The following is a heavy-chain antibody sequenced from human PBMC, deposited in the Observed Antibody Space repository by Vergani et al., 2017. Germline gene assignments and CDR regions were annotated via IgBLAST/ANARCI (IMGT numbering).Heavy chain of an antibody. V-gene: IGHV3-11*01. J-gene: IGHJ6*02. CDR2: ISSSGSTI. D-gene: IGHD3-22*01. Sequence: QVQLVESGGGLVKPGGSLRLSCAVSGFTFSDYYMSWIRQAPGKGLEWVSYISSSGSTIYYADSVKGRFTISRDNAKNSLYLQMNSLRAEDTAVYYCARKHISNYYDSXGYYYMGYYYGMDVWGQGTTVTVSS. CDR1: GFTFSDYY. CDR3: ARKHISNYYDSXGYYYMGYYYGMDV.